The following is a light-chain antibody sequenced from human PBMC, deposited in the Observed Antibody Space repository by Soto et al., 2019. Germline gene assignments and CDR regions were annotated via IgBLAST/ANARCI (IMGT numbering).Light chain of an antibody. J-gene: IGLJ1*01. Sequence: QSVLTQPPSVSGAPGQRVTISCNGSSSNIGAGYAVHWYQQLPGTAPKLLIYGNNNRPSGVPDRFSGSKSGTSASLAITGLQAEDETDYYCQSYDRNLSVFFGTGTKLTVL. CDR1: SSNIGAGYA. CDR2: GNN. CDR3: QSYDRNLSVF. V-gene: IGLV1-40*01.